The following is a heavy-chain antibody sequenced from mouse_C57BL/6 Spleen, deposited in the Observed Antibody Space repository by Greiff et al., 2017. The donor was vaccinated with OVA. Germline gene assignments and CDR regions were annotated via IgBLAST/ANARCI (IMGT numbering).Heavy chain of an antibody. CDR2: ISDGGSYT. CDR3: ARVSYYYGSLYYFDY. CDR1: GFTFSSYA. J-gene: IGHJ2*01. Sequence: EVQLVESGGGLVKPGGSLKLSCAASGFTFSSYAMSWVRQTPEKRLEWVATISDGGSYTYYPDNVKGRFTISRDNAKNNLYLQMSHLKSEDTAMYYCARVSYYYGSLYYFDYWGQGTTLTVSS. D-gene: IGHD1-1*01. V-gene: IGHV5-4*01.